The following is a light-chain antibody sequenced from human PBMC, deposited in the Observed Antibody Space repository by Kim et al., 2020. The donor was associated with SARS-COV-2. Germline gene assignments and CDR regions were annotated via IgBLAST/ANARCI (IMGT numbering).Light chain of an antibody. CDR3: LTWGPGIRV. CDR2: VDSDGSH. J-gene: IGLJ2*01. V-gene: IGLV4-69*01. Sequence: QLVLTQSPSASASLGTSVKLTCTLSSGHRTYAIAWHQQLPEKGPRYLMNVDSDGSHTRGDGIPDRFSGSSSGAERHLTISSLQPEDEADYYCLTWGPGIRVFGGGTQLTVL. CDR1: SGHRTYA.